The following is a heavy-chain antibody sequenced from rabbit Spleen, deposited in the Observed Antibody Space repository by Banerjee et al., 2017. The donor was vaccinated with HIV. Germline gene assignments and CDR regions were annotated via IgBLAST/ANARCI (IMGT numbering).Heavy chain of an antibody. CDR3: ARDTGSSFSSYGMDL. V-gene: IGHV1S45*01. J-gene: IGHJ6*01. Sequence: QEQLEESGGGLVKPEGSLTLTCKASGFPFSNKAVMCWVRQAPGKGLEWIGYIDLLFGTTYYASWAKGRFTCSKSSSTTVTLQMPRLTVADTATYFCARDTGSSFSSYGMDLWGQGTLVTVS. CDR2: IDLLFGTT. CDR1: GFPFSNKAV. D-gene: IGHD8-1*01.